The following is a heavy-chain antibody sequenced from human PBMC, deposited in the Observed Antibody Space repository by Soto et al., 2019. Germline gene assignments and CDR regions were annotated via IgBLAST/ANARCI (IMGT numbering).Heavy chain of an antibody. CDR1: GFTFSGYA. CDR3: TKARLWGGDGYNSYYYNAMDV. J-gene: IGHJ6*02. D-gene: IGHD3-16*01. CDR2: ILVGGNSA. V-gene: IGHV3-23*01. Sequence: GGSLRLSCAASGFTFSGYAMSWVRQAPGKGLEWVSVILVGGNSAYYADSVKGRFTISRDNAKNSLYLQMNSLRPEDTALYYCTKARLWGGDGYNSYYYNAMDVWGQGTTVTVSS.